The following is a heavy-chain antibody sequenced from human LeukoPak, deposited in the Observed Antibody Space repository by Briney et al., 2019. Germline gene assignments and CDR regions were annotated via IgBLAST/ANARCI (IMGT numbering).Heavy chain of an antibody. CDR1: GGSISSSSYY. V-gene: IGHV4-39*07. D-gene: IGHD2-21*02. J-gene: IGHJ5*02. Sequence: SETLSLTCTVSGGSISSSSYYWGWIRQPPGKGLEWIGSIYYSGSTYYNPSLKSRVTISVDTSKNQFSLKLSSVTAADTAVYYCARDYCGGDCYRHGSGNWFDPWGQGTLVTVSS. CDR2: IYYSGST. CDR3: ARDYCGGDCYRHGSGNWFDP.